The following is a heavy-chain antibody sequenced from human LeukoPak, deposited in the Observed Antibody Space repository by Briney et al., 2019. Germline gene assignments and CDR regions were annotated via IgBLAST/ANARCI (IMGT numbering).Heavy chain of an antibody. V-gene: IGHV4-31*03. CDR3: ARGGYCSGGSCYQIADY. CDR1: GGSISSGGYY. Sequence: SKTLSLTCTVSGGSISSGGYYWSWIRQHPGKGLEWIGYIYYSGSTYYNPSLKSRVTISVDTSKNQFSLKLSSVTAADTAVYYCARGGYCSGGSCYQIADYWGQGTLVTVSS. D-gene: IGHD2-15*01. CDR2: IYYSGST. J-gene: IGHJ4*02.